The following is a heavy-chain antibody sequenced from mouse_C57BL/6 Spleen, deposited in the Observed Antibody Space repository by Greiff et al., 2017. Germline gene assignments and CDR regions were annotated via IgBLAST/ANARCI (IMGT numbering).Heavy chain of an antibody. J-gene: IGHJ3*01. Sequence: EVQLVESEGGLVQPGSSMKLSCTASGFTFRDYYMAWVRQVPEKGLEWVANINYDGSSTYYLDSLKSRFIISRDNAKNILYLQMSSLKSEDTATYYCARVYDGYQAWFAYWGQGTLVTVSA. CDR3: ARVYDGYQAWFAY. CDR1: GFTFRDYY. D-gene: IGHD2-3*01. CDR2: INYDGSST. V-gene: IGHV5-16*01.